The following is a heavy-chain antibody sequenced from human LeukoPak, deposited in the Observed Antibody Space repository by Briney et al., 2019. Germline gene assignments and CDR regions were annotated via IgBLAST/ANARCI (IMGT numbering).Heavy chain of an antibody. D-gene: IGHD2-21*02. CDR1: GFTFIGYY. J-gene: IGHJ4*02. CDR2: INPNSGGT. V-gene: IGHV1-2*02. Sequence: ASVKVSCKASGFTFIGYYIHWVRQAPGQGLEWMGWINPNSGGTNYAQKFQDRVTMTRDTSFSTAFMELSRLRSDDTAVYYCARGPSSTVTAGFFDYWGQGTLVTVSS. CDR3: ARGPSSTVTAGFFDY.